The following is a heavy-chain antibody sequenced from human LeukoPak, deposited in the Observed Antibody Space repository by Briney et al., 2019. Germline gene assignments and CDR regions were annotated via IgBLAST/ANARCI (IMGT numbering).Heavy chain of an antibody. V-gene: IGHV1-69*13. CDR2: IIPIFGTA. D-gene: IGHD6-19*01. CDR3: ARWMEQWLPRGGYFDY. CDR1: GYTFTSYY. Sequence: SVKVSCKASGYTFTSYYMHWVRQAPGQGLEWMGGIIPIFGTANYAQKFQGRVTITADESTSTAYMELSSLRSEDTAVYYCARWMEQWLPRGGYFDYWGQGTLVTVSS. J-gene: IGHJ4*02.